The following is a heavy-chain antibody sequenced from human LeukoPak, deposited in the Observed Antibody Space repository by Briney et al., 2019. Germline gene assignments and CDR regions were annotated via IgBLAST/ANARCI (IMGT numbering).Heavy chain of an antibody. J-gene: IGHJ6*03. Sequence: PSETLSLTCAVSGGSISSSNWWSWVRQPPGKGLEWIGEIYHSGSTNYNPSLKSRVTISVDKSKNQFSLKLSSVTAADTAVYYCARQGLYYYYYMDVWGKGTTVTISS. CDR2: IYHSGST. CDR3: ARQGLYYYYYMDV. D-gene: IGHD3/OR15-3a*01. CDR1: GGSISSSNW. V-gene: IGHV4-4*02.